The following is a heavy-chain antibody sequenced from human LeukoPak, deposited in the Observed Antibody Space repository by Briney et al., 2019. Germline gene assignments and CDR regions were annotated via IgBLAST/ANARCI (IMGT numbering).Heavy chain of an antibody. Sequence: ASVTVSCTASGYTFTSYYMHWVRQAPGQGLEWMGIINPSGGSTSYAQKFQGRVTMTRDTSTSTVYMELSSLRSEDTAVYYCARAYSGSYYERNWFDPWGQGTLVTVSS. D-gene: IGHD1-26*01. CDR3: ARAYSGSYYERNWFDP. J-gene: IGHJ5*02. CDR2: INPSGGST. CDR1: GYTFTSYY. V-gene: IGHV1-46*01.